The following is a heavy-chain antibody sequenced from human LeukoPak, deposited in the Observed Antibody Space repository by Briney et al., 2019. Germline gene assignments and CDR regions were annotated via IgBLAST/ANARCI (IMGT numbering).Heavy chain of an antibody. D-gene: IGHD6-6*01. Sequence: GGSLRLSCAASGFTFSSYAMHGVRQAPGKGLEWVAGISYDGSNKYYADSVKGRFTISRDNSKNTLYLQMNSLGAEDTAVYYCERVRYSSSSAFDYWGQGTLVTVSS. V-gene: IGHV3-30*01. CDR3: ERVRYSSSSAFDY. CDR2: ISYDGSNK. CDR1: GFTFSSYA. J-gene: IGHJ4*02.